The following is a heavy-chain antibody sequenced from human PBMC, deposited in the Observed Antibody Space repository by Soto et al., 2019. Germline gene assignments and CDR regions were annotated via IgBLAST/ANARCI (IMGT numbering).Heavy chain of an antibody. J-gene: IGHJ6*02. D-gene: IGHD3-22*01. CDR3: AKDLYYDSSGSPYYGMDV. V-gene: IGHV3-23*01. CDR2: ISGSGGST. CDR1: GFTFSSYA. Sequence: GGSLRLSCAASGFTFSSYAMSWVRQAPGKGLEWVSAISGSGGSTYYADSVKGRFTISRDNSKNTLYLQMNSLRAEDTAVYYCAKDLYYDSSGSPYYGMDVWGQGTTVTVSS.